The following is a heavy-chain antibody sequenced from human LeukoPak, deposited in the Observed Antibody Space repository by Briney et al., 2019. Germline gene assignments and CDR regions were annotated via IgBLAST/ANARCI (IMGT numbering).Heavy chain of an antibody. V-gene: IGHV4-39*01. J-gene: IGHJ4*02. Sequence: NPSETLSLTCTVSGGSISSSSYYWGWIRQPPGKGLEWIGSIYYSGSTYYNPSLKSRVTISVDTSKNQFSLKLSSVTAADTAVYYCAGRRAGDPFDYWGQGTLVTVSS. CDR3: AGRRAGDPFDY. D-gene: IGHD3-10*01. CDR1: GGSISSSSYY. CDR2: IYYSGST.